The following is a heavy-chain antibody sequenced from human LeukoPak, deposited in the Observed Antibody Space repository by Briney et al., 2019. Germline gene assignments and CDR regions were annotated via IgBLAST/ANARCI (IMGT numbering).Heavy chain of an antibody. CDR1: GFSFSSYA. CDR3: AKRLGRYSGSLGGAFDI. Sequence: GGSLRLSCATSGFSFSSYAMSWVRQAPGKGLEWVSAMSSSDDGRYYAASVRGRFTISRDTSRSTLYLQMNSLRAEDTAVYYCAKRLGRYSGSLGGAFDIWGQGTMVTVSS. V-gene: IGHV3-23*01. CDR2: MSSSDDGR. J-gene: IGHJ3*02. D-gene: IGHD1-26*01.